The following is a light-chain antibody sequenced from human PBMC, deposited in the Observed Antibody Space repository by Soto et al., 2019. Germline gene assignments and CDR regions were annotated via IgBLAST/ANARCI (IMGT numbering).Light chain of an antibody. V-gene: IGLV1-47*01. CDR3: AAWDDSLSVWV. CDR2: MNN. Sequence: QAVVTQPPSASGTPGQRVTISCSGSSSNIGRNSVYWFQQLLGTAPKLLIYMNNQRPSGVPDRFSGSKSGTSASLAISGLRSEDEADYYCAAWDDSLSVWVFGGGTKVTVL. J-gene: IGLJ3*02. CDR1: SSNIGRNS.